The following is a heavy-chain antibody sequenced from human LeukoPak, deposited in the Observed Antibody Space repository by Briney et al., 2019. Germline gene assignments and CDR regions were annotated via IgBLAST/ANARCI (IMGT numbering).Heavy chain of an antibody. V-gene: IGHV3-21*01. J-gene: IGHJ4*02. CDR1: GFTFSDYS. CDR2: ITSSSRYI. CDR3: ARGSTEMATITFLDY. Sequence: PGGSLRLSCAASGFTFSDYSMTWVRQAPGKGLEWVSSITSSSRYIYYADSVKGRFSISRDDARSSLYLQMNSLRVEDTAVYYCARGSTEMATITFLDYWGQGTLVTVSS. D-gene: IGHD5-24*01.